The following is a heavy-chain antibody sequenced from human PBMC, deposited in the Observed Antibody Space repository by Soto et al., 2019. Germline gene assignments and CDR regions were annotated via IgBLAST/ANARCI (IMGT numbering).Heavy chain of an antibody. CDR3: AKLRAIAAAGPFDP. D-gene: IGHD6-13*01. Sequence: SETLSLTCTVSGGSISIYNWSWILHPPGKGLEWIGHIYHSGSTHYNPALTSRVTSSVDTTKNQFSLKRSALTAADTAGYYWAKLRAIAAAGPFDPWGQGTLVTASS. V-gene: IGHV4-59*08. J-gene: IGHJ5*02. CDR1: GGSISIYN. CDR2: IYHSGST.